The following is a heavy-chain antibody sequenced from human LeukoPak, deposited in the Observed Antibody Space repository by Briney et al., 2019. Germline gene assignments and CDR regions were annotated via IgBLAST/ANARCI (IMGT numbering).Heavy chain of an antibody. Sequence: SETLSLTCTVSGGSISSSSYHWGWIRQPPGKGLEWIGSIYYSGSTYYNPSLKSRVTISVDTSKNQFSLKLSSVTAADTAVYYCARRQDSSSWYYRHSETWFDPWGQGTLVTVSS. V-gene: IGHV4-39*01. D-gene: IGHD6-13*01. J-gene: IGHJ5*02. CDR3: ARRQDSSSWYYRHSETWFDP. CDR1: GGSISSSSYH. CDR2: IYYSGST.